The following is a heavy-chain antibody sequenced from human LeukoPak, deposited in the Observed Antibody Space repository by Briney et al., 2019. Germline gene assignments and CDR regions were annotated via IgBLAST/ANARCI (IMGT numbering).Heavy chain of an antibody. CDR2: INHSRST. J-gene: IGHJ5*02. CDR1: GGSFSGYY. V-gene: IGHV4-34*01. CDR3: ARDQRGAPNWFDP. D-gene: IGHD2-15*01. Sequence: SETLSLTCAVYGGSFSGYYWSWIRQPPGKGLEWIGEINHSRSTNYNPSLKSRVTISVDTSKNQFSLKLSSVTAADTAVYYCARDQRGAPNWFDPWGQGTLVTVSS.